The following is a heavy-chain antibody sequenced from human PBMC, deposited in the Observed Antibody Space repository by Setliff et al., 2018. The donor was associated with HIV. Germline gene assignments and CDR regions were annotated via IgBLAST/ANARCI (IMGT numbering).Heavy chain of an antibody. CDR1: GGTFNSYA. J-gene: IGHJ5*02. V-gene: IGHV1-69*13. CDR3: ARGPSVGGGWFDT. Sequence: ASVKVSCKSSGGTFNSYAIIWVRQAPGQGLEWMGGIIPAFGTTNHAQKFQGRVTIMADESTTTAYMDLKSLTSEDTAVYFCARGPSVGGGWFDTWGPGTLVTVSS. D-gene: IGHD2-15*01. CDR2: IIPAFGTT.